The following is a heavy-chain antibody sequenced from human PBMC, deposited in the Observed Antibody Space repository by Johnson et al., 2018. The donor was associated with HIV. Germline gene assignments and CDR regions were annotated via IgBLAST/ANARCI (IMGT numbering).Heavy chain of an antibody. CDR1: TVASDY. CDR2: SYKY. Sequence: TVASDYTTWIRQTPGKDLDCVLISYKYDYRTHARLTTISRDNAEKSLYLQMNSLKTEDTAVYYCTTCPPGGDYLFSPLRVASGCVWGQGTMVTVSS. V-gene: IGHV3-11*03. J-gene: IGHJ3*01. CDR3: TTCPPGGDYLFSPLRVASGCV. D-gene: IGHD4-17*01.